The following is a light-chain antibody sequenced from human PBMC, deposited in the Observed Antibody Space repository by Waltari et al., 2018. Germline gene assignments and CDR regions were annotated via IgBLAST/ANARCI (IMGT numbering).Light chain of an antibody. Sequence: QSALTQPASVSGSPGQSITISCAGTSSDLGFYNFVSWYQQHPGKAPKLMIYDVARWPSGVAHRVSGSKSGNTASLTISGLQAEDEADYYCAAYTSANTVVFGGGTKVTVL. V-gene: IGLV2-14*01. CDR1: SSDLGFYNF. CDR3: AAYTSANTVV. J-gene: IGLJ2*01. CDR2: DVA.